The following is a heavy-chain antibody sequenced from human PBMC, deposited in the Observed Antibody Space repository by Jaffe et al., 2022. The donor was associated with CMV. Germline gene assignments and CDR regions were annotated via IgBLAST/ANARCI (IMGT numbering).Heavy chain of an antibody. Sequence: EVQLEESGGGLEQPGGSLRLSCAASGFSFVSNVMGWVRQAPGKGLEWVSRITGSGVDTFFADSVKGRFTISRDNSKNTLYLEMNNLRAEDTAIYYCAKTTDFYMDVWGKGTTVTVSS. V-gene: IGHV3-23*04. CDR1: GFSFVSNV. CDR2: ITGSGVDT. J-gene: IGHJ6*03. CDR3: AKTTDFYMDV.